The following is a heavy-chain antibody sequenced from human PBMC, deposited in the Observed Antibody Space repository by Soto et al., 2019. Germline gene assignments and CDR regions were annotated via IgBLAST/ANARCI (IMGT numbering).Heavy chain of an antibody. D-gene: IGHD6-6*01. V-gene: IGHV3-23*01. Sequence: GGSLRLSCVASGFTFNKYALAWVRQAPGKGLEWVSAISGSGASTYDADSVKGRFTISRDNSNNTLYLQMNSLRAEDTAVYYCAKDGIELVPRHWGQGTLVTVSS. J-gene: IGHJ4*02. CDR2: ISGSGAST. CDR1: GFTFNKYA. CDR3: AKDGIELVPRH.